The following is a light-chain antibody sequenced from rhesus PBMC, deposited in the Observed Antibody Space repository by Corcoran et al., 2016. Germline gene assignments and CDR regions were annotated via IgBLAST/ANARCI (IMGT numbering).Light chain of an antibody. J-gene: IGKJ1*01. CDR1: QSISSW. Sequence: DIQMTQSPSSLSASVGDTVTITCRASQSISSWLDWYQQKPGKAPKLLIYKASRSQRGVPSRFSGSGSGTDFSLTISSLQPEDFATYYCLQYSSSPWTFGQGTKVEIK. CDR2: KAS. V-gene: IGKV1-22*01. CDR3: LQYSSSPWT.